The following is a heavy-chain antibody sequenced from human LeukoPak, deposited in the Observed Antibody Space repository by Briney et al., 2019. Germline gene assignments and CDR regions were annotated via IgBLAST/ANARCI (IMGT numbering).Heavy chain of an antibody. J-gene: IGHJ4*02. CDR1: GFTFSSYA. D-gene: IGHD5-12*01. V-gene: IGHV3-48*01. Sequence: GGSLRLSCAASGFTFSSYAMSWVRQAPGKGLGWISYISGSSSAIYYADSVKGRLTISRDNAKNSLSLQMNSLRAEDTAVYYCATYSGYDRIFDHWGQGALVIVSS. CDR3: ATYSGYDRIFDH. CDR2: ISGSSSAI.